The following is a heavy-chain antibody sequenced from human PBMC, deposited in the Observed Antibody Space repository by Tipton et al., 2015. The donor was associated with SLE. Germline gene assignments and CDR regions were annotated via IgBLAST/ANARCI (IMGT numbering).Heavy chain of an antibody. Sequence: SLRLSCAASGFTLSSYGMNWVRQAPGKGLEWVSYISMSSDTIFYADSVKGRFTISRDNAKNSLYLQMNSLRAEDTAVYYCAREGPSTSHGDYYFDYWGQGTLVTVSS. D-gene: IGHD2-21*01. V-gene: IGHV3-48*01. CDR3: AREGPSTSHGDYYFDY. CDR2: ISMSSDTI. J-gene: IGHJ4*02. CDR1: GFTLSSYG.